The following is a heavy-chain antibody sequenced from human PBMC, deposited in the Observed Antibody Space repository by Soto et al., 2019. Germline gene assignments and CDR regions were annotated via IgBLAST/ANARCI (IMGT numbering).Heavy chain of an antibody. CDR1: GFTFSSYA. CDR2: ISYDGSNK. Sequence: GGSLRLSCAASGFTFSSYAMHWVRQAPGKGLEWVAVISYDGSNKYYADSVKGRFTISRDNSKNTLYLQMNSLRAEDTAVYYCARDRFRPTHNTMVDYWGQGTLVTVSS. J-gene: IGHJ4*02. CDR3: ARDRFRPTHNTMVDY. D-gene: IGHD3-10*01. V-gene: IGHV3-30-3*01.